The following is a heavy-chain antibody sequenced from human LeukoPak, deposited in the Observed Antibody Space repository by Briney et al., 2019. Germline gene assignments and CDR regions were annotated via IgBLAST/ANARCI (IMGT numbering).Heavy chain of an antibody. V-gene: IGHV4-39*01. D-gene: IGHD2-2*01. CDR2: IYYSGST. CDR1: GGSISSSSYY. Sequence: PSETLSLTCTVSGGSISSSSYYWGWIRQPPGKGLEWIGSIYYSGSTYYNPSLKSRVTISVDTSKNQFSLKLSSVTAADTAVYYCARHIWRYQLPSLFDYWGQGTLVTVSS. CDR3: ARHIWRYQLPSLFDY. J-gene: IGHJ4*02.